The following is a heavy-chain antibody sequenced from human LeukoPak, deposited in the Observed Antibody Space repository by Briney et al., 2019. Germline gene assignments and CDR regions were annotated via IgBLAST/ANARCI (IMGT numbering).Heavy chain of an antibody. CDR3: ARAREYCSSTSCPYYFDY. CDR2: IYYSGST. J-gene: IGHJ4*02. CDR1: GGSISSYY. V-gene: IGHV4-59*01. Sequence: PSETESLTCTASGGSISSYYWSWIRQPPGKGLEWIGYIYYSGSTNYNPSLKSRVTISVDTSKSQFSLKLSSVTAADTAVYYCARAREYCSSTSCPYYFDYWGQGTLVTVSS. D-gene: IGHD2-2*01.